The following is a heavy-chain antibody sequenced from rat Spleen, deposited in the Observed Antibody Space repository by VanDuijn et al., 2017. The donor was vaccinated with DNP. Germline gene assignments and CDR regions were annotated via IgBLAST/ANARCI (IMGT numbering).Heavy chain of an antibody. CDR2: ISYDGSST. CDR1: GFTFSDYY. Sequence: EVLLVESDGGLVQPGRSLKLSCAVSGFTFSDYYMAWVRQAPAKGLEWVATISYDGSSTYYRDSVKGRFTISRDNAKSTLYLQMNSLRSEDTATYYCTRAHSGYLDYWGQGVTVTVSS. CDR3: TRAHSGYLDY. V-gene: IGHV5-29*01. J-gene: IGHJ2*01. D-gene: IGHD4-3*01.